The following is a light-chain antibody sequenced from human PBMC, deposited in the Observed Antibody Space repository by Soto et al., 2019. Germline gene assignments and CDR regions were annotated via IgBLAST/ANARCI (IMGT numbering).Light chain of an antibody. Sequence: EIVMTQSPGTLSSSPGERATLSCGVSQSVSTNLAWYQQKPGQAPRLLVYHASTRAPGIPARFSGRGSGTEFTLTISNLQSEDFAVYYCQQYNKWPLTFGGGTKVEIK. CDR2: HAS. V-gene: IGKV3-15*01. CDR3: QQYNKWPLT. CDR1: QSVSTN. J-gene: IGKJ4*01.